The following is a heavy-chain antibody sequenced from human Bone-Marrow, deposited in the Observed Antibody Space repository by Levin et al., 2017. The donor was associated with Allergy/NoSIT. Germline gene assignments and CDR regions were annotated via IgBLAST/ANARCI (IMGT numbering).Heavy chain of an antibody. J-gene: IGHJ3*01. CDR3: ARPADRVGTGYRGRDAFDL. Sequence: GESLKISCKASGYRFTDYWIGWVRQMPGKGPEWVGIISPGDSDNRYSPSFEGHVSMSVDKSTNTAFLQWASLGASDTAMYYCARPADRVGTGYRGRDAFDLWGQGTMVTVSS. V-gene: IGHV5-51*01. CDR2: ISPGDSDN. D-gene: IGHD5-18*01. CDR1: GYRFTDYW.